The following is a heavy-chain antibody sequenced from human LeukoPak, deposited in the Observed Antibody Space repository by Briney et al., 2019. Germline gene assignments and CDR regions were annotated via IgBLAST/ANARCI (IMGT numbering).Heavy chain of an antibody. V-gene: IGHV3-15*01. CDR2: IKRKSDGGTI. Sequence: GGSERLSWAASGCTVSDAWVRWVRQAPGKGMEWVGRIKRKSDGGTIYYAAPVQRRFTISTADSKNTLYLQMTSLKTEDTALYYSTTEIPPGVLKHAFDLWGQGPVVTVSS. J-gene: IGHJ3*01. D-gene: IGHD3-10*01. CDR1: GCTVSDAW. CDR3: TTEIPPGVLKHAFDL.